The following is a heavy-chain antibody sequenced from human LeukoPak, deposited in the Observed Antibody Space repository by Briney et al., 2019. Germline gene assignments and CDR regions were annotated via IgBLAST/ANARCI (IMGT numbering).Heavy chain of an antibody. CDR2: VSSDSSLI. V-gene: IGHV3-48*01. CDR1: GFTFSAYS. CDR3: ARDLAWAFDF. Sequence: GGSLRLSCAASGFTFSAYSMNWVRQAPGKGLEWLSYVSSDSSLIDYADSVKGRFTISRDNAKNSLYLQMDSLRAEDAAVYYCARDLAWAFDFWGQGTMVTVSS. J-gene: IGHJ3*01. D-gene: IGHD3-3*02.